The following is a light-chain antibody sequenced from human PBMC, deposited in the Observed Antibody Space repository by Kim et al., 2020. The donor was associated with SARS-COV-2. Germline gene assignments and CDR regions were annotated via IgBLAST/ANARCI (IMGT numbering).Light chain of an antibody. V-gene: IGKV3-11*01. CDR3: QQRTNWLVT. CDR1: QSVSTY. J-gene: IGKJ2*01. CDR2: DAS. Sequence: ETVLTQSPTTLSLSPGDRATLSCRASQSVSTYLAWYQQKPGQPPRLLIYDASNRATGIPARFSGSGSETVFTLTISSLEPEDFAVYYCQQRTNWLVTFGQGTKLEI.